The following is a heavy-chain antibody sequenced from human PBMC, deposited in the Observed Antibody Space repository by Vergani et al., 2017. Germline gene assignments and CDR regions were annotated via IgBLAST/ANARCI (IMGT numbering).Heavy chain of an antibody. CDR1: GYTFTSYY. J-gene: IGHJ4*02. Sequence: QVQLVQSGAEVKKPGASVKVSCKASGYTFTSYYMHWVRQAPGQGLEWMGIINPSGGSTSYAQKFQGRVTMTRDTSTSTVYMELSSLRSEDTAVYYCAKRAEATGFDYWGQGTLVTVSS. CDR2: INPSGGST. D-gene: IGHD1-14*01. CDR3: AKRAEATGFDY. V-gene: IGHV1-46*01.